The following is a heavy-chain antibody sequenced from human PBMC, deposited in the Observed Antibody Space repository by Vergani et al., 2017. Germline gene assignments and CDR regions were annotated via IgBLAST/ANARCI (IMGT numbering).Heavy chain of an antibody. CDR3: ATPQTVTTGGMEV. J-gene: IGHJ6*02. CDR2: VDPEDGET. CDR1: GYTSTDHY. Sequence: EVQLVQSGAEVKKPGATMKIFCKVSGYTSTDHYMHWLKQPPGKGLGWMGLVDPEDGETIYAEKFKGRVTIAADTSTDTAHLELSSLRSEDTAVYYCATPQTVTTGGMEVWGQGTTVIVSS. V-gene: IGHV1-69-2*01. D-gene: IGHD4-17*01.